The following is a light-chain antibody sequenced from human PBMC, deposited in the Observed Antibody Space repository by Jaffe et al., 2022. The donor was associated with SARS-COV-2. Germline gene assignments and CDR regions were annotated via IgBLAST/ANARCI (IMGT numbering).Light chain of an antibody. CDR1: SSNIGNNY. Sequence: QPVLTQPPSVSAAPGQKVTISCSGSSSNIGNNYVSWYQQLPGTAPKLLIHENNKRPSGIPDRFSGSKSGTSAILGITGLQTGDEADYYCGTWDSSLSAWVFGGGTKLTVL. CDR3: GTWDSSLSAWV. J-gene: IGLJ3*02. CDR2: ENN. V-gene: IGLV1-51*02.